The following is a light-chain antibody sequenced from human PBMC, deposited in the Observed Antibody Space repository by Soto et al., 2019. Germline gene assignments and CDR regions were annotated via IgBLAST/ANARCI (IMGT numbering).Light chain of an antibody. V-gene: IGLV2-14*01. CDR2: EVS. CDR1: SSDVGGYNY. J-gene: IGLJ1*01. Sequence: QSVLTQPASVSGSPEQSITISCTGTSSDVGGYNYVSWYQQHPGKAPKLMIYEVSNRPSGVSNRFSGSKSGNTASLTISGLQAEDEADYYCSSYTSSSPYVFGTGTKVTV. CDR3: SSYTSSSPYV.